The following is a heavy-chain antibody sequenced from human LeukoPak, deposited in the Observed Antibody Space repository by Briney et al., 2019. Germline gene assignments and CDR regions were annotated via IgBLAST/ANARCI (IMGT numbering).Heavy chain of an antibody. V-gene: IGHV3-23*01. CDR2: ISGSGGST. J-gene: IGHJ6*02. Sequence: GGSLRLSCAASGFTFSSYAMSWVRQAPGKGLEWVSAISGSGGSTYYADSGKGRFTISRDNSKNTLYLQMNSLRAEDTAVYYCAKDLDGYGGIDGMDVWGQGTTVTVSS. D-gene: IGHD4-23*01. CDR3: AKDLDGYGGIDGMDV. CDR1: GFTFSSYA.